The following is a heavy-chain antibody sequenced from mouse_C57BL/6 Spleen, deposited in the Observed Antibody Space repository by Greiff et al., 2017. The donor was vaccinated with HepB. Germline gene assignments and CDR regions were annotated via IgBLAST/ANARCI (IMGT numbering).Heavy chain of an antibody. CDR3: ARGRGPSYAMDY. V-gene: IGHV3-6*01. D-gene: IGHD3-3*01. J-gene: IGHJ4*01. CDR2: ISYDGSN. Sequence: EVQVVESGPGLVKPSQSLSLTCSVPGYSITSGYYWNWIRQFPGNKLEWMGYISYDGSNNYNPSLKNRISITRDTSKNQFFLKLNSVTTEDTATYYCARGRGPSYAMDYWGQGTSVTVSS. CDR1: GYSITSGYY.